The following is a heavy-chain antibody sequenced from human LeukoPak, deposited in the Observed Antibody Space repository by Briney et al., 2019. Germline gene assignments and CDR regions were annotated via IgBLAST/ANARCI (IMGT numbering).Heavy chain of an antibody. CDR2: ISWNSGSI. J-gene: IGHJ3*02. Sequence: GRSLRLSRAASGFTFDDYAMHWVRQAPGKGLEWVSGISWNSGSIGYADSVKGRFTISRDNAKNSLYLQMNSLRAEDTALYYCAKDLGATVVTGGAFDIWGQGTMVTVSS. D-gene: IGHD4-23*01. CDR1: GFTFDDYA. V-gene: IGHV3-9*01. CDR3: AKDLGATVVTGGAFDI.